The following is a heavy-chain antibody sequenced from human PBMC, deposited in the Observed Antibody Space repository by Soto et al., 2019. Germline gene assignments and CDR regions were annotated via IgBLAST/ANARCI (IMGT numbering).Heavy chain of an antibody. Sequence: QVQLQESGPGLVKPSQTLSLTCTVSGGSISSSGYYWSWIRQHPGKGLEWIGNIYYSGITYHNPSLKSRLTRSLDTSKNQCSLKLRSVTAADTAVYDWARERLTYYYDSSAYLFDYWGQGTLVTVSS. CDR3: ARERLTYYYDSSAYLFDY. CDR2: IYYSGIT. CDR1: GGSISSSGYY. D-gene: IGHD3-22*01. J-gene: IGHJ4*02. V-gene: IGHV4-31*03.